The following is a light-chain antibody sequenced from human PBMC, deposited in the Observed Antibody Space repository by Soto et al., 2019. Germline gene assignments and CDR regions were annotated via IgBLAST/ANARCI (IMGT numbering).Light chain of an antibody. V-gene: IGKV3-15*01. CDR1: QSVSSN. CDR2: GAS. J-gene: IGKJ1*01. CDR3: QQYGNSPQT. Sequence: EIVMTQSPATLSVSPGERATLSCRASQSVSSNLAWYQQKPGQAPRLLIYGASTRATGIPARFSGRGSGKQFTLTISSLQSEDFAVYYCQQYGNSPQTFGKGNKGDIK.